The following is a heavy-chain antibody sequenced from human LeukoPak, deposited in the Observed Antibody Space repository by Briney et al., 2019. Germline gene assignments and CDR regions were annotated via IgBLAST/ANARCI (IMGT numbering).Heavy chain of an antibody. D-gene: IGHD2-15*01. CDR3: ARDNGWSADF. CDR1: GFTFSRHW. CDR2: IKQDGSAK. Sequence: GGSLRLSCAASGFTFSRHWMYWVRQAPGKGLEWVANIKQDGSAKPYVDSVKGRFTISRDNAKNSLFLQMNSLRAEDTAVYYCARDNGWSADFWGQGTLVTVPS. V-gene: IGHV3-7*03. J-gene: IGHJ4*02.